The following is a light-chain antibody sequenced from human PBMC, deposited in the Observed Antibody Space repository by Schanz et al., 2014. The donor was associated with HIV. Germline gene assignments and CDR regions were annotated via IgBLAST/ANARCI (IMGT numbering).Light chain of an antibody. V-gene: IGLV8-61*01. Sequence: QAVVTQEPSFSVSPGGTVTLTCGLSSGSASTGYYPNWYQQTPGQAPRTLIYSTNTRSSGVPDRFSGSILGNKAALTITGAQADDESDYYCMLYMGSDIWVFGGGTKLTVL. CDR2: STN. J-gene: IGLJ3*02. CDR3: MLYMGSDIWV. CDR1: SGSASTGYY.